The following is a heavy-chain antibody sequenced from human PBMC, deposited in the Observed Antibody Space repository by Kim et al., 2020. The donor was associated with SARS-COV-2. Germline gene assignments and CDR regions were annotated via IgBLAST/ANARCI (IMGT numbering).Heavy chain of an antibody. CDR1: GGSISSSSYY. CDR2: IYYSGST. D-gene: IGHD6-13*01. J-gene: IGHJ3*02. CDR3: ARLESSSWHRTDAFDI. Sequence: SETLYLTCTVSGGSISSSSYYWGWIRQPPGKGLEWIGSIYYSGSTYYNPSLKSRVTISVDTSKNQFSLKLSSVTAADTAVYYCARLESSSWHRTDAFDIWGQGTMVTVSS. V-gene: IGHV4-39*01.